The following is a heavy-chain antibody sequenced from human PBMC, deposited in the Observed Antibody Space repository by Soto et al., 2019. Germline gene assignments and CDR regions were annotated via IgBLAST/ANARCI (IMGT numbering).Heavy chain of an antibody. Sequence: SVKVSCKESGYTFTSNYMHWVRQAPGQGLEWMGIINPSGGSTSYAQKFQGRVTMTRDTSTSTVYMELSSLRSEDTAVYYCARDALIAIRSSSCYFDYWGQGTLVTVSS. CDR2: INPSGGST. CDR1: GYTFTSNY. CDR3: ARDALIAIRSSSCYFDY. D-gene: IGHD6-13*01. J-gene: IGHJ4*02. V-gene: IGHV1-46*01.